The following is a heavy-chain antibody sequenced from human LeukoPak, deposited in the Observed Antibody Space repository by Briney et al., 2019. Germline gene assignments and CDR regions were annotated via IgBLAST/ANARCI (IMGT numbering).Heavy chain of an antibody. CDR3: ARDWGPSAATPFYFDY. CDR2: VHASGST. J-gene: IGHJ4*02. D-gene: IGHD6-13*01. CDR1: GGFIGTGNYY. Sequence: SQTLSLTCTVSGGFIGTGNYYWSWIRQPAGKGLEWLGRVHASGSTNYNPSLKSRVTISVDTSKNQFSLNLISATAADTAVYYCARDWGPSAATPFYFDYWGQGALVTVSS. V-gene: IGHV4-61*02.